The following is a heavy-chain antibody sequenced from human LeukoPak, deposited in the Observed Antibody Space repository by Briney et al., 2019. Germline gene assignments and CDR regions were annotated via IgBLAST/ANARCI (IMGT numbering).Heavy chain of an antibody. Sequence: PGGSLRLSCAASGFAFSSYWMDWVRQAPGKGLEWVSSISSSSTYIFYTDSVKGRFTISRDNAKNSLYLQMNSQRAEDTAVYYCASGSLSSGWDFQHWGQGTLVTVSS. CDR3: ASGSLSSGWDFQH. CDR1: GFAFSSYW. V-gene: IGHV3-21*01. D-gene: IGHD3-10*01. CDR2: ISSSSTYI. J-gene: IGHJ1*01.